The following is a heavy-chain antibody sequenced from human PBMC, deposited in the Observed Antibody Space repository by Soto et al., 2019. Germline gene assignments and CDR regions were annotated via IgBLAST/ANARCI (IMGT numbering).Heavy chain of an antibody. CDR3: AKSDDVTRAPRDYFDY. D-gene: IGHD4-17*01. J-gene: IGHJ4*02. CDR1: GFTFSSYA. Sequence: EVQLLESGGGLVQPGGSLRLSCAASGFTFSSYAMSWVRQAPGKGLEWFSAISGSGGSTYYADSVKGRFTISRDNYKNTLYPQINSLRAEDTAVYYCAKSDDVTRAPRDYFDYWGQGTLVTVSS. CDR2: ISGSGGST. V-gene: IGHV3-23*01.